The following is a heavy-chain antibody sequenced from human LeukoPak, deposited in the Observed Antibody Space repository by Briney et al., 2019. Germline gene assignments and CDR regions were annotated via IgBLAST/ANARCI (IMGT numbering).Heavy chain of an antibody. Sequence: SETLSLTCTVSGSMYNYYWSWIRQPAGKGLEWIGRIYTNGSANYYPSLKSRVTISIATSKNQFSLKLSSVTAADTAVYYCARDFGGPLNVWGKGTTVIVSS. CDR1: GSMYNYY. D-gene: IGHD3-16*01. V-gene: IGHV4-4*07. CDR2: IYTNGSA. CDR3: ARDFGGPLNV. J-gene: IGHJ6*04.